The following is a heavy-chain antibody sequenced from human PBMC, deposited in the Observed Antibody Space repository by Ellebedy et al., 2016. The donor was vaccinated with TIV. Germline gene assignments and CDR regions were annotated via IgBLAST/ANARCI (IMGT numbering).Heavy chain of an antibody. Sequence: PGGSLRLSCAASGFTFSSYGMHWVRQAPGKGLEWVAVIWYDGSNKYYADSVKGRFTISRDIFKNTVHLQMNSLSAEDAAVYYCARAAPYSSGWYGGFFDYWGQGTLVAVSS. J-gene: IGHJ4*02. D-gene: IGHD6-19*01. V-gene: IGHV3-33*01. CDR2: IWYDGSNK. CDR1: GFTFSSYG. CDR3: ARAAPYSSGWYGGFFDY.